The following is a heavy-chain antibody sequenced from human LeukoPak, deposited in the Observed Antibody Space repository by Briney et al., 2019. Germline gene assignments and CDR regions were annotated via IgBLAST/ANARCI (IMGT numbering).Heavy chain of an antibody. V-gene: IGHV3-53*01. CDR3: AKLHNLNSDY. CDR2: IYSDGST. J-gene: IGHJ4*02. D-gene: IGHD1-14*01. CDR1: GFTVSSNY. Sequence: GGSLRLSCAASGFTVSSNYMSWVRQASGKGLEWVSVIYSDGSTYYADSVKGRFTISRDNSKNTLFLQMNSLRAEDTAVYYCAKLHNLNSDYWGRGTLVTVSS.